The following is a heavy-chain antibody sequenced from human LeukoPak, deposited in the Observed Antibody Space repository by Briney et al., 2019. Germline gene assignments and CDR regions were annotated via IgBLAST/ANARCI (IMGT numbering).Heavy chain of an antibody. CDR1: GFTFSNYG. CDR2: IRYDGSIE. J-gene: IGHJ4*02. V-gene: IGHV3-30*02. CDR3: AKDSRRSSGYVFDY. Sequence: GGSLRLSCAVSGFTFSNYGMHWVRQAPGKGLEWVAFIRYDGSIEYYADSVKGRFTISRDNSKNTLYLQMNSLRAEDTAVYYCAKDSRRSSGYVFDYWGQGTLVTVSS. D-gene: IGHD3-22*01.